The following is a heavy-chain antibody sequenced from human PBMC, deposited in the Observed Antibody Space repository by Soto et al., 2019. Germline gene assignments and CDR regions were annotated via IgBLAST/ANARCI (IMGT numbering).Heavy chain of an antibody. V-gene: IGHV4-34*01. Sequence: SETLSLTCAVYGGSFSGYYWSWIRQPPGKGLECIGVINHSGSTNYNPFLKSRVTISVDTSNNQFSLKLSSVTAAYTAVYYCARALKYCSGGSCYRRKAPFDYWGQGTLVTVSS. CDR3: ARALKYCSGGSCYRRKAPFDY. J-gene: IGHJ4*02. CDR1: GGSFSGYY. D-gene: IGHD2-15*01. CDR2: INHSGST.